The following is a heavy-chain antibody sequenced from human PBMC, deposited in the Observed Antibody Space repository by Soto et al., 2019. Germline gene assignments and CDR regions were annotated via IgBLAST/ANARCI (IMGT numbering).Heavy chain of an antibody. CDR2: IKQDGSEK. J-gene: IGHJ4*02. CDR1: GFTFSSYW. D-gene: IGHD3-10*01. CDR3: AATPGQLWFGEVC. Sequence: GGSLRLSCAASGFTFSSYWMSWVRQAPGKGLEWVANIKQDGSEKYYVDSVKGRFTISRDNAKNSLYLQMNSLRAEDTAVYYCAATPGQLWFGEVCWGQGTLVTVSS. V-gene: IGHV3-7*01.